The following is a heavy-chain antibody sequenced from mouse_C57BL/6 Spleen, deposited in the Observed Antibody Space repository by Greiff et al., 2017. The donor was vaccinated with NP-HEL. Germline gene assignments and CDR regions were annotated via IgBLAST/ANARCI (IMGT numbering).Heavy chain of an antibody. D-gene: IGHD1-1*02. CDR1: GYAFSSSW. J-gene: IGHJ2*01. Sequence: VQLQQSGPELVKPGASVKISCKASGYAFSSSWMNWVKQRPGKGLEWIGRIYPGDGDTNYNGKFKGKATLTADKSSSTAYMQLSSLTSEDSAVYFCARWGGLYYFDYWGQGTTLTVSS. V-gene: IGHV1-82*01. CDR2: IYPGDGDT. CDR3: ARWGGLYYFDY.